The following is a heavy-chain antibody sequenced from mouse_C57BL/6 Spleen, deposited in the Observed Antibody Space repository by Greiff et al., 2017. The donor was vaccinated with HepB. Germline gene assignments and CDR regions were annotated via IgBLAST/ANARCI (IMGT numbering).Heavy chain of an antibody. V-gene: IGHV3-1*01. CDR3: ARVGDYGSSYGYWYFDV. D-gene: IGHD1-1*01. Sequence: VQLKESGPGMVKPSQSLSLTCTVTGYSITSGYDWHWIRHFPGNKLEWMGYISYSGSTNYNPSLKSRISITHDTSKNHFFLKLNSVTTEDTATYYCARVGDYGSSYGYWYFDVWGTGTTVTVSS. J-gene: IGHJ1*03. CDR2: ISYSGST. CDR1: GYSITSGYD.